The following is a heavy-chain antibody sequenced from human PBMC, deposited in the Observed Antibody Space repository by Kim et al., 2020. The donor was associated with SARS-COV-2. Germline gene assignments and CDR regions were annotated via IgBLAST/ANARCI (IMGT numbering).Heavy chain of an antibody. CDR1: GGSISSGDYY. CDR3: ARCPSPAYDFWSGIKNYYCYYGMDV. V-gene: IGHV4-30-4*01. D-gene: IGHD3-3*01. CDR2: IYYSGST. Sequence: SETLSLTCTVSGGSISSGDYYWSWIRQPPGKGLEWIGYIYYSGSTYYNPSLKSRVTISVDTSKNQFSLKLSSVTAADTAVYYCARCPSPAYDFWSGIKNYYCYYGMDVWGQGTTVTVSS. J-gene: IGHJ6*02.